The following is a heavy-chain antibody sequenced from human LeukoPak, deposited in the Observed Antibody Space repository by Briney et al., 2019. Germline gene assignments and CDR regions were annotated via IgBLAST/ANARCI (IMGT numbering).Heavy chain of an antibody. CDR3: AKEYDSSGYFDY. D-gene: IGHD3-22*01. CDR2: ISGSAGRT. CDR1: GFTFSRYA. Sequence: PGGSLRLSCTASGFTFSRYAMSWVRQAPGKGLEWVSAISGSAGRTYYADSVKGRFTTSRDNSKNTLFLQMNGLRADDTALYYCAKEYDSSGYFDYWGQRTLVTVSS. V-gene: IGHV3-23*01. J-gene: IGHJ4*02.